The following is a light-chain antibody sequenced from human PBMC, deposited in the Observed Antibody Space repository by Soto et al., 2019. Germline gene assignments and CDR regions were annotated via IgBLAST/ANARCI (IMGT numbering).Light chain of an antibody. CDR2: DAS. CDR1: QSVGGY. Sequence: EIVLTQSPATLSLSPGERATLSCRASQSVGGYLDWYQQKPGQAPRLLIYDASNRASGIPARFSGIGSGTDFTLPISSLEPEDLAVYYCHQRSNWPPLTFGGGTKVEIK. CDR3: HQRSNWPPLT. V-gene: IGKV3-11*01. J-gene: IGKJ4*01.